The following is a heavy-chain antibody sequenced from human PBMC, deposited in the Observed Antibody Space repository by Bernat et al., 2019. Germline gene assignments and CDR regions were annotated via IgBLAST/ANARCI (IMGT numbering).Heavy chain of an antibody. CDR2: IFSNDEK. Sequence: QVKGKEEGPGRGKGTETLTLTCTVAGGAGRKGRRGVSWIRQPPGKALEWLAHIFSNDEKSYSTSLKSRLTISKDTSKSQVVLTMTNMDPVDTATYYCARIRGTDGGGMDVWGQGTTVTVSS. CDR3: ARIRGTDGGGMDV. CDR1: GGAGRKGRRG. D-gene: IGHD4-23*01. V-gene: IGHV2-26*01. J-gene: IGHJ6*02.